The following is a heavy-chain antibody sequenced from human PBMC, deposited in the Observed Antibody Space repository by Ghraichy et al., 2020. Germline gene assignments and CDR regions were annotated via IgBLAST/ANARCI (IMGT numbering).Heavy chain of an antibody. J-gene: IGHJ4*02. CDR1: RAHVRTPV. CDR3: AYWGSTTAVAGFVF. Sequence: ASVKVSCKTCRAHVRTPVIPEVRLAPLQVPEWKGWINPNSGGTNYAQKFQGRVTMTRDTSISTGYMELSRLTSDDTAVFYGAYWGSTTAVAGFVFWGQGILVTVPP. D-gene: IGHD2-15*01. CDR2: INPNSGGT. V-gene: IGHV1-2*02.